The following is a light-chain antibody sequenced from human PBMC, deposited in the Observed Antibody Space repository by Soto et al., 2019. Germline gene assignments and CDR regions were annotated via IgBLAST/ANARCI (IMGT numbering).Light chain of an antibody. CDR1: SSDVGGYNY. V-gene: IGLV2-14*01. Sequence: SVLTQPASVSGSPGQSITISCTGTSSDVGGYNYVSWYLHHPGQAPKLMIYEVDTQPSGVSDRLSGSKSGNTASLTISGLQAEDEADYYCSSYTSSSTSFVFGSGTKAPS. J-gene: IGLJ1*01. CDR2: EVD. CDR3: SSYTSSSTSFV.